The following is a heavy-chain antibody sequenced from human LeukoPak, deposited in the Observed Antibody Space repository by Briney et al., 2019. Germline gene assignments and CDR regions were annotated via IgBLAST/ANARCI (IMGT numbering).Heavy chain of an antibody. D-gene: IGHD6-13*01. CDR2: ITSNGGSA. J-gene: IGHJ4*02. CDR1: GFTFSSFS. V-gene: IGHV3-64D*06. CDR3: VRGGYSSNWPHDY. Sequence: GGSLRLSCSASGFTFSSFSMHWVRQAPGQGLEYVSTITSNGGSAYYADSVKGRFTISRDNSRNTLFLQMSSLRAEDTAVFYCVRGGYSSNWPHDYWGQGTLVIVSS.